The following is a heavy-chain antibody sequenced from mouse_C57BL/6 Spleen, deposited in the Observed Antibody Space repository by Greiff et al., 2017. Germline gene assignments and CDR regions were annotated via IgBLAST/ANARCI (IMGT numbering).Heavy chain of an antibody. CDR3: ATRHYFDY. V-gene: IGHV5-17*01. CDR2: ISSGSSTI. D-gene: IGHD1-2*01. Sequence: EVKLQESGGGLVKPGGSLKLSCAASGFTFSDYGMHWVRQAPEKGLEWVAYISSGSSTIYYADTVKGRFTISRDNAKNTLFLQMTSLRSEDTAMYYCATRHYFDYWGQGTTLTVSS. CDR1: GFTFSDYG. J-gene: IGHJ2*01.